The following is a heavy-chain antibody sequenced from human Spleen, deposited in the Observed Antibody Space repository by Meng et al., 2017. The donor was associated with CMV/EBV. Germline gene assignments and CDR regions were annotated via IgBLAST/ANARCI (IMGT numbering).Heavy chain of an antibody. D-gene: IGHD3-16*01. Sequence: ASVKVSCKASGFTFTDYYIHWVRQAPGQGLEWMGWISVYHGNTNYAQKFQGRVTMTTDTSTSAAYMELRTLRSDDTAMYYCARADRYDPRGWFDPWGQGTLVTVSS. CDR3: ARADRYDPRGWFDP. V-gene: IGHV1-18*04. J-gene: IGHJ5*02. CDR2: ISVYHGNT. CDR1: GFTFTDYY.